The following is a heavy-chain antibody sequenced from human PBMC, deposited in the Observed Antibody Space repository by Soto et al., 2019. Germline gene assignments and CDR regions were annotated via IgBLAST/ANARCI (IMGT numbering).Heavy chain of an antibody. CDR3: AKQQKDYYGLDV. Sequence: EVQLLESGGGLVQPGGSLRLSCVASGFTFSSFAMSWVRQAPGKGLEWVSTISDAGGNTYNADSVKGRFTISRDNSRNTLNLQMNSLRAEDTAIYYCAKQQKDYYGLDVWGQGTTVTVSS. CDR1: GFTFSSFA. CDR2: ISDAGGNT. J-gene: IGHJ6*02. V-gene: IGHV3-23*01.